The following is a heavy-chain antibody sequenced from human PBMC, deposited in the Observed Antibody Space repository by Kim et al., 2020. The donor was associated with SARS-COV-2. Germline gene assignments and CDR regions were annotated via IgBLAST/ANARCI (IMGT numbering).Heavy chain of an antibody. Sequence: SETLSLTCGVSGGSISSSHWWNWVRQPPGMGLEWIGEIYHTGSTNYDPSLKSRVTISIDKSKNQFSLNLSSVTAADTAVYYCERRPVDRSSFWFDPWGQGTLVTVSS. CDR2: IYHTGST. CDR1: GGSISSSHW. V-gene: IGHV4-4*02. J-gene: IGHJ5*02. D-gene: IGHD6-6*01. CDR3: ERRPVDRSSFWFDP.